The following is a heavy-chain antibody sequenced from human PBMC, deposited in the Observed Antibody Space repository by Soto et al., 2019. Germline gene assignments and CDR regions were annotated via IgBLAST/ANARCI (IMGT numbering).Heavy chain of an antibody. CDR3: AREALWFGEGRMDV. CDR1: GFTFNSHW. Sequence: EVQLVESGGGLVQPGGSLRLSCVASGFTFNSHWMHWVRQAPGKGLVWVFRISIDGTTTSYADSVKGRFTISRDNARKTLYLQTNSLRAEDTGVYCCAREALWFGEGRMDVWGQGTRVSFSS. J-gene: IGHJ6*02. V-gene: IGHV3-74*01. D-gene: IGHD3-10*01. CDR2: ISIDGTTT.